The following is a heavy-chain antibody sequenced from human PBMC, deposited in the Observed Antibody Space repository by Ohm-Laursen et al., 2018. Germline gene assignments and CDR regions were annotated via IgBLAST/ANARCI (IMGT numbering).Heavy chain of an antibody. CDR3: ARRFNDAFDI. CDR2: IYYSGNT. V-gene: IGHV4-59*08. CDR1: GGSISSSY. J-gene: IGHJ3*02. Sequence: SETLSLTCTVSGGSISSSYWSWIRQPPGKGLEWIGYIYYSGNTNSNPSLKSRVTISVDTSKTQFSLKLNSLTAADTAVYYCARRFNDAFDIWGQGTMVTVSS.